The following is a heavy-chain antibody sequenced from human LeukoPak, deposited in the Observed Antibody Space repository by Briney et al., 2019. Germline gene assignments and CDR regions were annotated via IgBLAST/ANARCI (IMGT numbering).Heavy chain of an antibody. D-gene: IGHD6-19*01. Sequence: SETLSLTCTVSGGSISSSSYYWGWIRQPPGKGLEWIGSIYYSGSTYYNPSLKSRVTISVDTSKNQFSLKLSSVTAADTAVYYCARSIAVAGVWFDYWGQGTLVTVSS. CDR2: IYYSGST. J-gene: IGHJ4*02. V-gene: IGHV4-39*07. CDR1: GGSISSSSYY. CDR3: ARSIAVAGVWFDY.